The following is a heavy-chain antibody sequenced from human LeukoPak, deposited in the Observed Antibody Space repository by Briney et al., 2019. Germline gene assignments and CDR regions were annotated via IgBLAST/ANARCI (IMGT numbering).Heavy chain of an antibody. V-gene: IGHV4-39*07. CDR3: ATHSSTSFYYYYGMDV. Sequence: SETLSLTCTVSGGSISSSHYYWGWIRQPPGKGLEWIGSIYYTGSTYYNPSLKSRVTISVDTTKNQFSLRLSSATAADTAVYYCATHSSTSFYYYYGMDVWGQGTTVTVSS. D-gene: IGHD2-2*01. CDR2: IYYTGST. CDR1: GGSISSSHYY. J-gene: IGHJ6*02.